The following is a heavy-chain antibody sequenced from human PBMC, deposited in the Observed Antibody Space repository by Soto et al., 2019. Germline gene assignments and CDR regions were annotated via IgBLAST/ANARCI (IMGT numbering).Heavy chain of an antibody. CDR1: GFTFSNYA. J-gene: IGHJ4*02. D-gene: IGHD2-15*01. V-gene: IGHV3-23*01. CDR2: INGGGRVT. Sequence: GGSLRLSCVTSGFTFSNYAMSWVRQAPGKGLEWVSTINGGGRVTYYADSVQGRFTISRDNSKNTLFLQMTSLRAADTAVYYCASTFSYCSGGSCYFPDFDYWGQGTLVTVSS. CDR3: ASTFSYCSGGSCYFPDFDY.